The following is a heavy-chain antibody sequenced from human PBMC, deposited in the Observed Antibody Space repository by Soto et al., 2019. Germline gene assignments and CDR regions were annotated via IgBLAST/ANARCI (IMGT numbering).Heavy chain of an antibody. D-gene: IGHD3-16*01. CDR3: ARENTYYDYVWGSYPTFDP. CDR1: GGTFSSYA. Sequence: SVKVSCKASGGTFSSYAISWVRQAPGQGLEWMGGIIPIFGTANYAQKFQGRVTITADESTSTAYMGLGSLRSEDTAVYYCARENTYYDYVWGSYPTFDPWGQGTLVTVSS. J-gene: IGHJ5*02. CDR2: IIPIFGTA. V-gene: IGHV1-69*13.